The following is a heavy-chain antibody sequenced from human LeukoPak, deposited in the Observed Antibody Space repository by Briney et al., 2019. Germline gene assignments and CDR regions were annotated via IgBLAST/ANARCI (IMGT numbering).Heavy chain of an antibody. J-gene: IGHJ6*02. V-gene: IGHV3-33*01. Sequence: GGSLRLSCAASGFTFSSYGMHWVRQAPGKGLEWVAIIWYDGSSTYYADSVKGRFTISRDNSRNTLYLQMNSLRAEDAAVYYCARGLGNYYYSMDVWGQGTTVTVSS. CDR2: IWYDGSST. CDR1: GFTFSSYG. CDR3: ARGLGNYYYSMDV. D-gene: IGHD7-27*01.